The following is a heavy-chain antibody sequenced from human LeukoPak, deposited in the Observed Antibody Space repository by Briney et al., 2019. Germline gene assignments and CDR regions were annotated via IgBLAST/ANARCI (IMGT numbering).Heavy chain of an antibody. CDR3: EKKPEYDILTGYLDY. D-gene: IGHD3-9*01. CDR1: GYTFTSYA. CDR2: INAGNGNT. V-gene: IGHV1-3*01. J-gene: IGHJ4*02. Sequence: ASVKVSCTASGYTFTSYAMHWVRQAPGQRLEWMGWINAGNGNTKYSQKFQGRVTITRDTSASTAYMELSSLRSEDTAVFFCEKKPEYDILTGYLDYWGQGTLVTVSS.